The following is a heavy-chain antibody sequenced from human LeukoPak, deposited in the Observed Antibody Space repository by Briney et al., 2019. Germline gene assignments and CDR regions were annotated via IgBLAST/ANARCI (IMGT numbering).Heavy chain of an antibody. D-gene: IGHD1-26*01. CDR2: IYYSGST. J-gene: IGHJ6*02. Sequence: SETLSLTCTVSGGSISSYYWSWIRQPPGKGLEWIGYIYYSGSTNYNPSLKSRVTISVDTSKNQFSLKLSSVTAADTAVYYCARRNSGSVLNYYYYYGMDVWGQGTPVTVTS. CDR3: ARRNSGSVLNYYYYYGMDV. V-gene: IGHV4-59*08. CDR1: GGSISSYY.